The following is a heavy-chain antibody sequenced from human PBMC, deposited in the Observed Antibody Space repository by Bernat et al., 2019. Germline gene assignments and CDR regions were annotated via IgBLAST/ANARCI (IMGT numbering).Heavy chain of an antibody. Sequence: QVQLVQSGAEVKKPGSSVKVSCKASGGTFSSYTISWVRQAPGQGLEWMGWISAYNGNTNYAQKLQGRVTMTTDTSTSTAYMELRSLRSDDTAVYYCARVVQQLPPSYYGMDVWGQGTTVTVSS. CDR1: GGTFSSYT. V-gene: IGHV1-18*01. J-gene: IGHJ6*02. D-gene: IGHD6-13*01. CDR2: ISAYNGNT. CDR3: ARVVQQLPPSYYGMDV.